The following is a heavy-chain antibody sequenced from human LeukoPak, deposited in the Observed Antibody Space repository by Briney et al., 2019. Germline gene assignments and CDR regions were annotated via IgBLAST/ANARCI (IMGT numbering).Heavy chain of an antibody. D-gene: IGHD1-26*01. CDR2: INPNSGGT. CDR3: ALGAIGNWFDP. CDR1: GYTFTSYG. V-gene: IGHV1-2*02. J-gene: IGHJ5*02. Sequence: ASVKVSCKASGYTFTSYGISWVRQAPGQGLEWMGWINPNSGGTNYAQKFQGRVTMTRDTSISTAYMELSRLRSDDTAVYYCALGAIGNWFDPWGQGTLVTVSS.